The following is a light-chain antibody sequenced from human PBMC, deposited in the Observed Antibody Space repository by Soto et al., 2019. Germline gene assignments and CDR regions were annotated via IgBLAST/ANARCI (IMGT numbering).Light chain of an antibody. V-gene: IGKV1D-8*01. Sequence: VIWMTQSPSLLSASTGDRVTISCRMMQGISSYLAWYQQKPGKAPELLIYAASTLQSGVPSRFSGSGSGTAFTLTISCLQSEDFATYYCQQYYSFPYTFGQGTQLAIK. CDR1: QGISSY. CDR3: QQYYSFPYT. J-gene: IGKJ2*01. CDR2: AAS.